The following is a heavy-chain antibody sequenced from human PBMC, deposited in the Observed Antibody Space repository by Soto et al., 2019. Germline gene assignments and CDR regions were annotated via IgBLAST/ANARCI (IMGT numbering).Heavy chain of an antibody. V-gene: IGHV4-59*01. CDR1: GGSISTYS. J-gene: IGHJ6*02. CDR2: ISYSGST. D-gene: IGHD5-12*01. Sequence: QVQLQESGPGLLKPSETLSLTCTVSGGSISTYSWSWIRQPPGKGLEWIGYISYSGSTNYNPSLKSGVTISVDTSKNQFSLKLGSVTAADTAVYYCARVGIGYSGYEAVWGPGTTVTVSS. CDR3: ARVGIGYSGYEAV.